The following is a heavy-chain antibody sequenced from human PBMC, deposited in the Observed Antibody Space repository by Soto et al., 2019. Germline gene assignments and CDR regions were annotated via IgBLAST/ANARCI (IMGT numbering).Heavy chain of an antibody. D-gene: IGHD3-16*01. Sequence: QVQLVQSGAEVKKPGASVKVSCKASGYTFTSYDINWVRQATGQGLEWMGWMNPNSGNTVYAQKFQARVTMTRNTSISTAYMELSSLRSEKTAVYFCARELTSRALDYWGQGTLVSVSS. CDR3: ARELTSRALDY. CDR1: GYTFTSYD. V-gene: IGHV1-8*01. CDR2: MNPNSGNT. J-gene: IGHJ4*02.